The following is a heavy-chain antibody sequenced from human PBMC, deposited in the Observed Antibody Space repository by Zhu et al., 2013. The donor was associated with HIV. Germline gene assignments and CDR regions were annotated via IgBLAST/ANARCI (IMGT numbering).Heavy chain of an antibody. V-gene: IGHV1-18*01. Sequence: QVQLVQSGAEVKKPGASVKVSCKASGYTFTSYGISWVRQAPGQGLEWMGWISAYNGNTNYAQKLQGRVTMTTDTSTSTAYMELRSLRSDDTAVYYCARDGGVGYYYDSSGYYPFDYWGQGTLVTVSS. D-gene: IGHD3-22*01. CDR2: ISAYNGNT. J-gene: IGHJ4*02. CDR3: ARDGGVGYYYDSSGYYPFDY. CDR1: GYTFTSYG.